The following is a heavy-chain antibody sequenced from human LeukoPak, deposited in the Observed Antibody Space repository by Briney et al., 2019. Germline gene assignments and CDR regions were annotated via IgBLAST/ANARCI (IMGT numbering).Heavy chain of an antibody. CDR3: ASLCDFWSGYLPCDY. Sequence: SETLSLTCTVSGGSISSSSYYWGWIRQPPGKGLEWIGSIYYSGSTYYNPSLKSRVTISVDTSKTQFSLKLSSVPAADTAVYYCASLCDFWSGYLPCDYWGQGTLVTVSS. CDR2: IYYSGST. D-gene: IGHD3-3*01. V-gene: IGHV4-39*01. J-gene: IGHJ4*02. CDR1: GGSISSSSYY.